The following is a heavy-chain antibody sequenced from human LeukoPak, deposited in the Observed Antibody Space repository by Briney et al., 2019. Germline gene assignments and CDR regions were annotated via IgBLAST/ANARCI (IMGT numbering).Heavy chain of an antibody. Sequence: GGSLRLSCAVSGLTCSSSWMDWVRQAPEKGLEWVASINPDGNKKYSADSVKGRFTISRDNAENSLYLQMNSLRVEDTAFYYCARDLAYSRLDYWGQGMLVTVSS. CDR3: ARDLAYSRLDY. D-gene: IGHD5-18*01. V-gene: IGHV3-7*01. J-gene: IGHJ4*02. CDR1: GLTCSSSW. CDR2: INPDGNKK.